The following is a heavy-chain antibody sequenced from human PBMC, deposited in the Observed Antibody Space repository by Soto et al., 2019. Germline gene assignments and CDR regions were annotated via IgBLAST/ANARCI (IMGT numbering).Heavy chain of an antibody. CDR2: IYHSGSA. CDR3: ARVEGRFYYGMDV. J-gene: IGHJ6*02. V-gene: IGHV4-30-2*01. CDR1: GGSTSSGGYS. Sequence: PSETLSLTCAVSGGSTSSGGYSWSWIRQPPGKGLEWIGYIYHSGSANYNPSLKSRVTISVDKSKNQFSLKLSSVTAADTAVYYCARVEGRFYYGMDVWGQGTTVTVSS.